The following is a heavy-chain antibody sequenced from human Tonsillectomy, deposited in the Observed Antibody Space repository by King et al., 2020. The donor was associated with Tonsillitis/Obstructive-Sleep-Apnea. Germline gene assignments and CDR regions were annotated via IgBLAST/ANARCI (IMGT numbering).Heavy chain of an antibody. J-gene: IGHJ5*02. V-gene: IGHV4-39*01. CDR1: GGSISSSSYY. Sequence: LQLQESGPGLVKPSETLSLTCTVSGGSISSSSYYWGWIRQPPGKGLEWIGSIYYSGSTYYKPSFKSRVTISVDTSKNQFSLKLSSVTAADTAVYYCARHRWYYDFWSGLDPWGQGTLVTVSS. D-gene: IGHD3-3*01. CDR2: IYYSGST. CDR3: ARHRWYYDFWSGLDP.